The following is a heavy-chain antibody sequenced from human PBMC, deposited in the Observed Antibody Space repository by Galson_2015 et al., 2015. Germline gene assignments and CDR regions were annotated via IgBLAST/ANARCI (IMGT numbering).Heavy chain of an antibody. Sequence: SVKVSCKASGYIFTSYDINWVRQAPGQGLEWVGWMNPTSGNTDYEQKFQGRVTMTRNTSISTAYMELSSLRHDDTAVYYCARMGRVCGSTSCHRSGFDTWGHGTLVTVSS. J-gene: IGHJ3*02. CDR1: GYIFTSYD. V-gene: IGHV1-8*01. D-gene: IGHD2-2*01. CDR2: MNPTSGNT. CDR3: ARMGRVCGSTSCHRSGFDT.